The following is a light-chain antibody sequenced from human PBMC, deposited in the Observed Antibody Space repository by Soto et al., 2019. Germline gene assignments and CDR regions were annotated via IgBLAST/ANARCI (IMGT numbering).Light chain of an antibody. CDR1: QSVSNNY. CDR3: QQSHSTPIT. J-gene: IGKJ1*01. V-gene: IGKV3-20*01. CDR2: GAS. Sequence: EILLTQSPGTLSLSPWERATLSCSASQSVSNNYLAWYQQKPGQAPRLLIYGASNRATGIPDRFSGSGSGTDFTLTISSLQPEDFATYYCQQSHSTPITFGQGTKVDI.